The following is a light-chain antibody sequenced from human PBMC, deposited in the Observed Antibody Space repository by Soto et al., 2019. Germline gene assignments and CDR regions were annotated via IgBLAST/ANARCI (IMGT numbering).Light chain of an antibody. CDR3: QHYNSYSEA. Sequence: EIVLTQSPGTLSLSPGERATLSCRASQSVSSSYLAWYQQKPGQAPRLLIYGASSRATGIPDRFSGSGSGTEFTLTISSLQPDDFATYYCQHYNSYSEAFGQGTKVDNK. V-gene: IGKV3-20*01. CDR2: GAS. J-gene: IGKJ1*01. CDR1: QSVSSSY.